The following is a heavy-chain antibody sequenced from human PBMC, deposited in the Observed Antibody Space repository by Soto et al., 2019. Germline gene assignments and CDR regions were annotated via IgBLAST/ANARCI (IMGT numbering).Heavy chain of an antibody. D-gene: IGHD2-15*01. CDR2: ISYEGSNK. CDR3: ARDYYRGSGGSRYSN. J-gene: IGHJ4*02. CDR1: GFTFSSYA. Sequence: QVQLVESGGGGVQPGRSLRLSCAASGFTFSSYAMHWVRQAPGKGLEWVALISYEGSNKYYADSVKGRFTISSDNSKNTVYLQMNSLRADDTAVYYCARDYYRGSGGSRYSNWGQGTLVTVSS. V-gene: IGHV3-30-3*01.